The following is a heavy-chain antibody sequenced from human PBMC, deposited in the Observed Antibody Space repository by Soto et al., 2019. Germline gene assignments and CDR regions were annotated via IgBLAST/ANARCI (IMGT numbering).Heavy chain of an antibody. D-gene: IGHD6-19*01. V-gene: IGHV1-8*01. CDR3: ARGSAAGNDY. CDR1: GYTFSSHD. CDR2: VRPSNGDT. Sequence: QVQLVQSGAEVREPGASVKVSCTASGYTFSSHDINWVRQATGQGLEWMGWVRPSNGDTGFAQKFQGRVTMNRDTSINTVYMELSSLTSEDTAVYYCARGSAAGNDYWGQGTLVTVSS. J-gene: IGHJ4*02.